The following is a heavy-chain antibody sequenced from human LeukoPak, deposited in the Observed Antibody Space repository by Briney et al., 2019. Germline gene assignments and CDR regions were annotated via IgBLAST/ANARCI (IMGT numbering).Heavy chain of an antibody. Sequence: SETLSLTCTVSGGSLSSYYWSWLRQPPGKGLEWIGYIYYSGSTNYNPSLKSRVTISLDASKNQCSLKLSSVTAADTAVYYCARVPPIYAFDIWGQGTMVTVSS. V-gene: IGHV4-59*01. CDR3: ARVPPIYAFDI. CDR1: GGSLSSYY. CDR2: IYYSGST. D-gene: IGHD3-3*02. J-gene: IGHJ3*02.